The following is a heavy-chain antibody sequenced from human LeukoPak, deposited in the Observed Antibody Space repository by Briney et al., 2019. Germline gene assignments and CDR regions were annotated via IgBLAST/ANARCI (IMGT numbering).Heavy chain of an antibody. J-gene: IGHJ4*02. Sequence: SETLSLTCSVSGSSLGDYSWSWFRQPPGKRLEWIGNIFYRGSTNYDPSFKSRVSLSMDMSKSQFSLKMTSMTAADTAVYYCATFLTGYFDYWGQGELVIVSS. V-gene: IGHV4-59*08. CDR3: ATFLTGYFDY. CDR2: IFYRGST. D-gene: IGHD2/OR15-2a*01. CDR1: GSSLGDYS.